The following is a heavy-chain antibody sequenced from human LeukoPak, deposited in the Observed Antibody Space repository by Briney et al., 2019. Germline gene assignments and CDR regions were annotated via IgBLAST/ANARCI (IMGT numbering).Heavy chain of an antibody. Sequence: GGSLRLSCAASGFTFSSYGMHWVRQAPGKGLEWVAVIWYDGSNKYYADSVKGRFTISRDNSKNTLYLQMSSLRAEDTAVYYCARQSGLTGPYYYYGMDVWGQGTTVTVSS. J-gene: IGHJ6*02. CDR2: IWYDGSNK. CDR3: ARQSGLTGPYYYYGMDV. D-gene: IGHD7-27*01. V-gene: IGHV3-33*01. CDR1: GFTFSSYG.